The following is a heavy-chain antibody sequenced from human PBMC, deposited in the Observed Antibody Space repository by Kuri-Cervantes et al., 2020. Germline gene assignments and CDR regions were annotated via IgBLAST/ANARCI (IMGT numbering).Heavy chain of an antibody. V-gene: IGHV3-33*01. CDR1: GFTFSSYG. CDR2: IWYDGSNK. D-gene: IGHD6-13*01. CDR3: VTPGTSSWPY. J-gene: IGHJ4*02. Sequence: GESLKISCAASGFTFSSYGMRWVRQAPGKGLEWVAVIWYDGSNKYYADSVKGRFTISRDNSKNTLFLQMNSLRVEDTAVYYCVTPGTSSWPYWGQETLVTVSS.